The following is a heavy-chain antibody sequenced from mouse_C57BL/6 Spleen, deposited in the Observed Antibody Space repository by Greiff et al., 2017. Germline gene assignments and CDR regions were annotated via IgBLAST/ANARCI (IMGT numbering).Heavy chain of an antibody. D-gene: IGHD2-4*01. CDR1: GFTFSDYG. CDR3: AREDYDDGMDY. V-gene: IGHV5-17*01. J-gene: IGHJ4*01. CDR2: ISSGSGTI. Sequence: EVKLVEPGGGLVKPGASLKLSCAASGFTFSDYGMHWVRQAPGKGLEWVAYISSGSGTIYYADTVKGRFTIARDNAKNTLFLQMTSLRSEDTAMYYCAREDYDDGMDYWGQGTSVTVSS.